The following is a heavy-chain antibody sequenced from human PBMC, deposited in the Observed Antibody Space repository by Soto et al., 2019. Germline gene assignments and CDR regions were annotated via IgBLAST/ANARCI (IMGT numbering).Heavy chain of an antibody. CDR2: ISYDGSNK. D-gene: IGHD6-13*01. J-gene: IGHJ4*02. CDR1: GFTFSSYA. Sequence: GGSLRLSCAASGFTFSSYAMHWVRQAPGKGLEWVAVISYDGSNKYYADSVKGRFTISRDNPKNTLYLQMNSLRAEDTAVYYCARDSIAAAGRSVYFDYWGQGTLVTVSS. CDR3: ARDSIAAAGRSVYFDY. V-gene: IGHV3-30-3*01.